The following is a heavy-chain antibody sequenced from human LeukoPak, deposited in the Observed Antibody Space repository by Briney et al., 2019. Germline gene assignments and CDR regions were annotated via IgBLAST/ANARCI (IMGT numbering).Heavy chain of an antibody. CDR3: ARGWRNAYCGGDCYY. Sequence: GASVKVSCKASGYTFTGYYMHWVRPAPGQGLEWMGWINPNSGGTNYAQKFQGRVTMTRDTSISTAYMELSRLRSDDTAVYYCARGWRNAYCGGDCYYWGQGTLVTVSS. CDR1: GYTFTGYY. D-gene: IGHD2-21*02. CDR2: INPNSGGT. V-gene: IGHV1-2*02. J-gene: IGHJ4*02.